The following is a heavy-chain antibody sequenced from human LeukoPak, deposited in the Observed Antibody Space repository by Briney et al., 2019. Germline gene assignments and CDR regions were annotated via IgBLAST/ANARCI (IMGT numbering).Heavy chain of an antibody. Sequence: GGPLRLSCAASGFTFDDYGMSWVRQAPGKGQEWVSGINWNGGSTGYADSVKGRFTISRDNAKNSLYLQMNSLRAEDTALYYCARLGDDCSSTSCYRLIDYWGQGTLVTVSS. D-gene: IGHD2-2*01. CDR1: GFTFDDYG. J-gene: IGHJ4*02. V-gene: IGHV3-20*04. CDR2: INWNGGST. CDR3: ARLGDDCSSTSCYRLIDY.